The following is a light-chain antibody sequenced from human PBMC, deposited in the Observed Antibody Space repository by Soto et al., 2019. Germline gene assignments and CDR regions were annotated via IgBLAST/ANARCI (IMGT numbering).Light chain of an antibody. J-gene: IGLJ2*01. CDR1: SSNIGADFD. CDR3: QSYDTSLNVYVV. CDR2: GNI. V-gene: IGLV1-40*01. Sequence: QLVLTQPPSVSGAPVQRVTISCTGSSSNIGADFDVHWYRQLPGTAPKLLIYGNINRPSGVPDRFSGSTSGTSASLTITGLQAEDEADYYCQSYDTSLNVYVVFGGGTKLTVL.